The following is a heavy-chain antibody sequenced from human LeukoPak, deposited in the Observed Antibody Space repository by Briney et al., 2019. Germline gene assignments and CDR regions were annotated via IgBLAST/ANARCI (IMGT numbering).Heavy chain of an antibody. V-gene: IGHV3-53*05. D-gene: IGHD5-18*01. CDR1: GFTVSGNY. CDR3: ARGRKYSYGTYYYGLDV. J-gene: IGHJ6*02. Sequence: GGSLRLSCAASGFTVSGNYLTWVRQAPGKGLEWVSLIYSGGSTYYADSVKGRFTISSDNSKNTLYLQMNSLRAEDTAVYYCARGRKYSYGTYYYGLDVWGQGTTVTVCS. CDR2: IYSGGST.